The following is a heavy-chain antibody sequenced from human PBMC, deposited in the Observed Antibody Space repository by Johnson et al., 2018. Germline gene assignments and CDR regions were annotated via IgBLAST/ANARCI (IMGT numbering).Heavy chain of an antibody. CDR1: GFTFSNYW. CDR2: VSCTGSRT. V-gene: IGHV3-NL1*01. CDR3: AKDRSVRYSSRWSDAFDI. D-gene: IGHD6-13*01. Sequence: QVQLQESGGGLVQPGGSLRLSCAASGFTFSNYWMHWVRQAPGKGLEWLSGVSCTGSRTHYADSVKGRFAISRDNSKNTLYVQMDSLRAEERAVYYCAKDRSVRYSSRWSDAFDIWGPGTMVTVSS. J-gene: IGHJ3*02.